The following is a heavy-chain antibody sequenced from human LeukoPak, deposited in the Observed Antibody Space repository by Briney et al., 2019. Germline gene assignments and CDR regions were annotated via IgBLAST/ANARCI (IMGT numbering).Heavy chain of an antibody. D-gene: IGHD3-3*01. CDR2: ISGSGGST. J-gene: IGHJ4*02. V-gene: IGHV3-23*01. CDR3: ARGAYDFWSGYPYYFDY. CDR1: GFTFSSYA. Sequence: GGSLRLSCAASGFTFSSYAMSWVRQAPGKGLEWVSAISGSGGSTYYADSVKGRFTISRDNAKNSLYLQMNSLRDEDTAVYYCARGAYDFWSGYPYYFDYWGQGTLVTVSS.